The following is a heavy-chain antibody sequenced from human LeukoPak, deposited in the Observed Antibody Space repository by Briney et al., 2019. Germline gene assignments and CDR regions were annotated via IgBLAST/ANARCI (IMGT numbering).Heavy chain of an antibody. CDR3: ARVSRGVNICDS. Sequence: GASVKVSCKGSGYTFTTYGISWVRQAPGQGLEWMGWISVYNGDTNYAQKLQDRVTMTTDTSTSTAYMELRSLRSDDTAVYYCARVSRGVNICDSWGQGTLVTVSS. J-gene: IGHJ4*02. V-gene: IGHV1-18*01. CDR2: ISVYNGDT. CDR1: GYTFTTYG. D-gene: IGHD2/OR15-2a*01.